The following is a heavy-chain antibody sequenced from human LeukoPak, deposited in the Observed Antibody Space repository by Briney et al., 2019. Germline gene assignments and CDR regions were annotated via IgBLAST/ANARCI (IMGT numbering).Heavy chain of an antibody. J-gene: IGHJ4*02. CDR1: GYTFTSYA. V-gene: IGHV1-3*01. D-gene: IGHD3-22*01. Sequence: GASVKVSCKASGYTFTSYAMHWVRQAPGQRLEWMGWINAGNGNTKYSQKFQGRVTITRDTSASTAYMELSSLRSEDTAVYYCARDGTYYYDSSGYYPTPLNDYWGQGTLVTVSS. CDR2: INAGNGNT. CDR3: ARDGTYYYDSSGYYPTPLNDY.